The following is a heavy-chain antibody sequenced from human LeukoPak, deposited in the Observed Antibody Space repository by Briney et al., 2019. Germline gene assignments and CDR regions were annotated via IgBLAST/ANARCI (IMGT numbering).Heavy chain of an antibody. J-gene: IGHJ3*02. CDR1: GYTFTGYY. D-gene: IGHD6-19*01. CDR3: ARGTYSSGRCDVFDI. Sequence: SCKASGYTFTGYYMHWVRQAPGKGLEWVAALSADGNSKFYTDSVKGRFTISREISENSMYLEMHSLRPEDAAVYYCARGTYSSGRCDVFDIWGQGTMVTVSS. CDR2: LSADGNSK. V-gene: IGHV3-30-3*01.